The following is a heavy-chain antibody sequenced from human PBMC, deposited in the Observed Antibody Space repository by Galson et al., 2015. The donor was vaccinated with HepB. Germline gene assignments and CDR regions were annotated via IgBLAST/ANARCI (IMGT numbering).Heavy chain of an antibody. CDR1: GYSFTSYW. CDR2: IDPSDSYT. D-gene: IGHD1-26*01. Sequence: QSGAEVKKPGESLRISCKGSGYSFTSYWISWVRQMPGKGLEWMGRIDPSDSYTNYSPSFQGHVTISADKSISTAYLQWSSLKASDTAMYYCASAHLSDTSLGAFDIWGQGTMVTVSS. CDR3: ASAHLSDTSLGAFDI. J-gene: IGHJ3*02. V-gene: IGHV5-10-1*01.